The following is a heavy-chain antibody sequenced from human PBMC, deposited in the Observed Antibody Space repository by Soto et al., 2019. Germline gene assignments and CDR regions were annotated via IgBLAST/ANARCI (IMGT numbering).Heavy chain of an antibody. J-gene: IGHJ5*02. Sequence: SETLSLTCAVPGGYISGGYYSWSWIRQPPGKGVEWIGLSYNSESPYYNSSHKSRVTLSVDRSKNHFFLNLTSVTAADTAVYYWARDREQIYDFWRGYYKAVWFDPWGQGTLVTVS. CDR2: SYNSESP. CDR3: ARDREQIYDFWRGYYKAVWFDP. CDR1: GGYISGGYYS. D-gene: IGHD3-3*01. V-gene: IGHV4-30-2*01.